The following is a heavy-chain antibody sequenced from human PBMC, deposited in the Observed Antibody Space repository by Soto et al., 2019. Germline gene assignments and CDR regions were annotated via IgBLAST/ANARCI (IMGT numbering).Heavy chain of an antibody. V-gene: IGHV3-48*03. CDR3: ARELYSCGGDCPYYMYY. D-gene: IGHD2-21*02. Sequence: PGGSLRLSCAASGFTFSSYEMNWVRQAPGKGLEWVSYISSSGSTLYFADSVKGRFTICRDNAKNSLYLQMNSLRAEDTAVDYCARELYSCGGDCPYYMYYWGQGTLVTVSS. CDR1: GFTFSSYE. CDR2: ISSSGSTL. J-gene: IGHJ4*02.